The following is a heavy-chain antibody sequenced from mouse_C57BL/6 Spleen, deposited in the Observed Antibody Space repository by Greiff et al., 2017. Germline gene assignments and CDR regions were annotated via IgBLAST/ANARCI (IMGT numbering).Heavy chain of an antibody. Sequence: EVQLQQSGAQLVRPGASVKLSCTASGFNIKDYYMHWVKQRPEQGLEWIGRIDPEDGDTEYAPKFPGKATMTADTSSNTAYLQLSSLTSEDTAVYYCTTSSYHKDWFAYWGQGTLVTVSA. CDR2: IDPEDGDT. V-gene: IGHV14-1*01. CDR1: GFNIKDYY. CDR3: TTSSYHKDWFAY. D-gene: IGHD2-12*01. J-gene: IGHJ3*01.